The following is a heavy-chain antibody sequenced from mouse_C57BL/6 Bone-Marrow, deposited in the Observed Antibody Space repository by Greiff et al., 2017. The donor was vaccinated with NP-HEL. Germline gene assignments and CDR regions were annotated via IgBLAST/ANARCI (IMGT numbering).Heavy chain of an antibody. V-gene: IGHV5-17*01. D-gene: IGHD2-4*01. CDR2: ISSGSSTI. Sequence: EVQLQQSGGGLVKPGGSLKLSCAASGFTFSDYGMHWVRQAPEKGLEWVAYISSGSSTIYYADTGKGRFTISRDNAKNTLFLQMTILRSEDTAMYYCARDDYDASYWYFDVWGTGTTVTVSS. J-gene: IGHJ1*03. CDR3: ARDDYDASYWYFDV. CDR1: GFTFSDYG.